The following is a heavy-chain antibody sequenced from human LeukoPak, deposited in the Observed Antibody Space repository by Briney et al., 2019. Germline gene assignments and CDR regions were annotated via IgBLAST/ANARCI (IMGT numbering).Heavy chain of an antibody. Sequence: SETLSLTCTVSGGSISSYYWSWIRQPAGKGLEWIGRIYTSGSTNYNPSLKSRVTMSVDTSKDQFSLKLSSVTAADAAVYYCAGEASSGWYFWFDPRGQGTLVTVSS. CDR2: IYTSGST. CDR3: AGEASSGWYFWFDP. V-gene: IGHV4-4*07. D-gene: IGHD6-19*01. CDR1: GGSISSYY. J-gene: IGHJ5*02.